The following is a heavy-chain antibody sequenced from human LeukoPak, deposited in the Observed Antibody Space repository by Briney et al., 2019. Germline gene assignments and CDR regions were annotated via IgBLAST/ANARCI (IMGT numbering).Heavy chain of an antibody. Sequence: SETLSLTCTVSGGSISSYYWSWIRQPPGKGLEWIGNIYYSGSTNYNPSLKSRVTISVDTSKNQFSLKLSSVTAADTAVYYCARHVDEVAVDYWGQGTLVTVSS. CDR1: GGSISSYY. D-gene: IGHD2-15*01. CDR3: ARHVDEVAVDY. CDR2: IYYSGST. J-gene: IGHJ4*02. V-gene: IGHV4-59*08.